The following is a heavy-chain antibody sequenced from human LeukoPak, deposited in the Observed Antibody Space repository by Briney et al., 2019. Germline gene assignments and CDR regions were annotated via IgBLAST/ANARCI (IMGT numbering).Heavy chain of an antibody. CDR1: GFTFSSYG. Sequence: GGSLRLSCAASGFTFSSYGMHWVRQAPGKGLEWVAVIWYDGSNKYYADSVKGRFTISRDNSKNTLYLQMNSLRAEDTAVYYCATHYYDSSGYNDYWGQGTLVTVSS. D-gene: IGHD3-22*01. J-gene: IGHJ4*02. CDR2: IWYDGSNK. V-gene: IGHV3-30*02. CDR3: ATHYYDSSGYNDY.